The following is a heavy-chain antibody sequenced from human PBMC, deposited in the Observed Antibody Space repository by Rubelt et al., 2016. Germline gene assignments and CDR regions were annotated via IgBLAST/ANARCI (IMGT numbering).Heavy chain of an antibody. J-gene: IGHJ5*02. CDR2: ISGSGGST. Sequence: EVQVVESGGGLVQPGGSLRLSCAASGFSVSSNYMTWVRQTPGKGLEWVSAISGSGGSTYYADSVKGRFTISRNNSKNTRYLQMNSLRAEDTAVYYCAKEQKVVPAANWFDPWGQGTLVTVSS. CDR1: GFSVSSNY. D-gene: IGHD2-2*01. CDR3: AKEQKVVPAANWFDP. V-gene: IGHV3-23*04.